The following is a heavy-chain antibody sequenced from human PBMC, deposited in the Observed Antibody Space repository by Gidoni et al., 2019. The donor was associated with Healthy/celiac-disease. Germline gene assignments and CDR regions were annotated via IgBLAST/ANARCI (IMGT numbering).Heavy chain of an antibody. CDR3: ARLYYSSGWRRSLHWYFDL. CDR2: IYYSGST. D-gene: IGHD6-19*01. J-gene: IGHJ2*01. Sequence: QLQLQESGPGLVKPSETLSLTCTVSGGPISSRRDYWGWTRQPPGKGLEWIGSIYYSGSTYYSPSLKCRVTISVDTSKNQFSLKLSSVTAADTAVYYCARLYYSSGWRRSLHWYFDLWGRGTLVTVSS. CDR1: GGPISSRRDY. V-gene: IGHV4-39*01.